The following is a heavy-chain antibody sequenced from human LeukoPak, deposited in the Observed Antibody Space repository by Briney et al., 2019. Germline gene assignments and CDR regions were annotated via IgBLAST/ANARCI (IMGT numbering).Heavy chain of an antibody. CDR1: GFTVSSNF. J-gene: IGHJ4*02. CDR3: AKSRSGSANWALQIFDN. D-gene: IGHD1-1*01. CDR2: IYSGGST. Sequence: GGSLRLSCAASGFTVSSNFMSWVRQAPGKGLEWVSVIYSGGSTYYADSVKGRFTISRDNSKNSLFVQMNSLRAEDTAVYFCAKSRSGSANWALQIFDNWGQGTLVTVSS. V-gene: IGHV3-53*01.